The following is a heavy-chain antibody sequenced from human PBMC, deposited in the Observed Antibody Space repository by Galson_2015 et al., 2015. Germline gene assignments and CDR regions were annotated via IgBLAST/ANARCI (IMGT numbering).Heavy chain of an antibody. CDR3: ARGYPGYSYGDLDY. J-gene: IGHJ4*02. D-gene: IGHD5-12*01. CDR2: IFYSGST. Sequence: SETLSLTCTVSGGFISGYYWSWIRQTPGKGLEWIGYIFYSGSTNYNPFLKSRVTISVDTSKNQFSLKLSSVTAADTAVYYCARGYPGYSYGDLDYWGQGTLVTVS. CDR1: GGFISGYY. V-gene: IGHV4-59*01.